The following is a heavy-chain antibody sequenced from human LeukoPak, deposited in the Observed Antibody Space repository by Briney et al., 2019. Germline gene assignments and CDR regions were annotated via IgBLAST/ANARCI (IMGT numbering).Heavy chain of an antibody. CDR1: RGSITSGSYY. D-gene: IGHD2-15*01. CDR3: ARVGYCSGGSCFSRWFDP. V-gene: IGHV4-39*01. Sequence: SETLSLTCTVSRGSITSGSYYWGWIRQPPGTGLEWIGSIYYTGSTYYSPSLKSRVTISVDTSQNQFSLKLSSVTAAGTAVYYCARVGYCSGGSCFSRWFDPWGQGTLVTVSS. CDR2: IYYTGST. J-gene: IGHJ5*02.